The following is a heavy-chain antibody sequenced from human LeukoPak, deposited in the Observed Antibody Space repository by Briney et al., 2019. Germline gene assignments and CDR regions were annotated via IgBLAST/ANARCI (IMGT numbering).Heavy chain of an antibody. V-gene: IGHV1-18*01. Sequence: GASVKVSCKASGGTFSSYAISWVRQAPGQGLQWLGWISASNGNTNYAQKFRDRVTMSTDTSTGTAYLDVRSLTSDDTAVYYCARDPSIWNSPPDFWAQEPLVIVPS. J-gene: IGHJ4*02. CDR2: ISASNGNT. CDR1: GGTFSSYA. CDR3: ARDPSIWNSPPDF. D-gene: IGHD3-3*01.